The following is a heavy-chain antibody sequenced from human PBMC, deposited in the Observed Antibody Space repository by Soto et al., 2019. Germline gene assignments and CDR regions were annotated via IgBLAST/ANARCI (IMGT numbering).Heavy chain of an antibody. V-gene: IGHV4-39*02. CDR1: GGSISSSSYY. J-gene: IGHJ3*02. CDR2: IYYSGST. D-gene: IGHD2-15*01. CDR3: ARRSEGYCSGGSCYFDAFDI. Sequence: QLQLQESGPGLVKPSETLSLTCTVSGGSISSSSYYWGWIRQPPGKGLEWIGSIYYSGSTYYNPSLKSRVTLSVHTPKNHSSLQLSSVTAADAAVYYCARRSEGYCSGGSCYFDAFDIWGQGTMVTVSS.